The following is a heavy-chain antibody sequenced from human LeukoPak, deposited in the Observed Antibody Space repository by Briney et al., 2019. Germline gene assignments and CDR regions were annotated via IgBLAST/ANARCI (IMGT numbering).Heavy chain of an antibody. CDR2: IYYSGST. CDR3: ARRFYYDTGAFDI. CDR1: GGSISSSSYY. J-gene: IGHJ3*02. D-gene: IGHD3-22*01. Sequence: KPSETLSLTCTVSGGSISSSSYYWGWIRQHTGKGLEWIGSIYYSGSTYYNPSLKSRVTISVDTSKNQFSLKLSSVTAADTAVYYCARRFYYDTGAFDIWGQGTMVTVSS. V-gene: IGHV4-39*01.